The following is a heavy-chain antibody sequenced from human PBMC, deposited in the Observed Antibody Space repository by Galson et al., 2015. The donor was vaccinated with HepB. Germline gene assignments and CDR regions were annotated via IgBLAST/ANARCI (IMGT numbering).Heavy chain of an antibody. J-gene: IGHJ3*02. CDR3: ARDHLLGYSYGFGAFDI. Sequence: SLRLSCAASGFTFSSYSMNWVRQAPGKGLEWVSSISSSSSYIYYADSVKGRFTISRDNAKNSLYLQMNSLRAEDTAVYYCARDHLLGYSYGFGAFDIWGQGTMVTVSS. CDR1: GFTFSSYS. D-gene: IGHD5-18*01. V-gene: IGHV3-21*01. CDR2: ISSSSSYI.